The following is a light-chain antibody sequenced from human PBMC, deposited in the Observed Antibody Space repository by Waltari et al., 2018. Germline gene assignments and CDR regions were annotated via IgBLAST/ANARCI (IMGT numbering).Light chain of an antibody. CDR2: DKF. CDR1: QRVSRY. J-gene: IGKJ3*01. CDR3: LHRSNWPPLFT. Sequence: EIVLTQSPVTLSLSPGERATLSCRASQRVSRYLAWYHQKPGQAPSLLLYDKFRRASGIPARFSGSGSGTDVTLTISSLEPEDFAVYYCLHRSNWPPLFTFGPGTKVDIK. V-gene: IGKV3-11*01.